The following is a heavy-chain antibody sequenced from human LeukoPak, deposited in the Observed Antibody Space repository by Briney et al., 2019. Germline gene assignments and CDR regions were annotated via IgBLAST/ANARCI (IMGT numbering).Heavy chain of an antibody. CDR3: ANSIAAAGTLAFDY. J-gene: IGHJ4*02. CDR1: GFTFSSYA. CDR2: ISGSGGST. D-gene: IGHD6-13*01. V-gene: IGHV3-23*01. Sequence: GGSLRLSCAASGFTFSSYAMSWVRQAPGKGLEWVSAISGSGGSTYYADSVKGRFTISRDNSKNTLYLQMNSLRAEDTAVYYCANSIAAAGTLAFDYWGQGTQVTVSS.